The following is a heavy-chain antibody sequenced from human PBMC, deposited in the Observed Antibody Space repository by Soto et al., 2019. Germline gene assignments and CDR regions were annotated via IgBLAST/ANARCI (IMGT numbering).Heavy chain of an antibody. CDR2: ITPIYPTT. CDR1: GGTFYTYT. D-gene: IGHD5-18*01. J-gene: IGHJ4*02. Sequence: SVKVSCKASGGTFYTYTFSWVRQAPGQGLEWMGSITPIYPTTNYAEKFQGRLTVTADGSTNTAYMELNSLTSEDTTVYYCARIPRYSFPTSDDLDSWGQGTLVTVSS. V-gene: IGHV1-69*13. CDR3: ARIPRYSFPTSDDLDS.